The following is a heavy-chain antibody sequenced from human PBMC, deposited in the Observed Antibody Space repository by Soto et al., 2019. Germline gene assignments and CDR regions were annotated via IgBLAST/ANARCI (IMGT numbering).Heavy chain of an antibody. Sequence: QVQLVQSGAEVKKPGSSVKVSCKASGGTFSSYAISWVRQAPGQGLEWMGGIIPIFGTANYAQKFQGRVTITADESTSTAYMELSSLRSEDTDVYYCARAPPSSYQLLPSWFDPWGQGTLVTVSS. V-gene: IGHV1-69*01. J-gene: IGHJ5*02. CDR3: ARAPPSSYQLLPSWFDP. CDR1: GGTFSSYA. D-gene: IGHD2-2*01. CDR2: IIPIFGTA.